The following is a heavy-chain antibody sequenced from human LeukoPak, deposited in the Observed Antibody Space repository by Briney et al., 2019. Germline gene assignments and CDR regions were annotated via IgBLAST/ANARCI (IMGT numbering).Heavy chain of an antibody. Sequence: PGGSLRLSCVASGFSFGSSWMDWVRQAPGKGLEWVANMKPDGSEKYYVDSVKGRFTISRDNAKNSSYLQMNSLRAEDTAVYYCAGGTKDIPWYFDFWGRGTLVTVSS. CDR3: AGGTKDIPWYFDF. CDR1: GFSFGSSW. J-gene: IGHJ2*01. CDR2: MKPDGSEK. V-gene: IGHV3-7*01. D-gene: IGHD2-15*01.